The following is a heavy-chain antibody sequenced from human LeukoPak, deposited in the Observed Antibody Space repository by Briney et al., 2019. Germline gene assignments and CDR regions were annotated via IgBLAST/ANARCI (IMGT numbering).Heavy chain of an antibody. CDR2: VYASGNT. V-gene: IGHV4-4*07. CDR3: ARGMAAAYDYNWFDS. D-gene: IGHD5-12*01. CDR1: GGSISSYD. J-gene: IGHJ5*01. Sequence: PSETLSLTCTVPGGSISSYDWSWIRQSAGKGLEWIGRVYASGNTAYNPSLKSPITMSVDTSKNQLSLQLSSVTAADTAVYFCARGMAAAYDYNWFDSWGQGILVTVSS.